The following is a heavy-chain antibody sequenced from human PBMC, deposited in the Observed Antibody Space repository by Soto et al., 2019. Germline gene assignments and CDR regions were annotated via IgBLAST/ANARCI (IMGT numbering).Heavy chain of an antibody. V-gene: IGHV3-23*01. Sequence: EVRLLESGGGLVQPGGSLRLSCAASGFTFSSYAMSWVRQAPGKGLEWVSGISGSGDSTYHAESVKGRFTISRENSKKTLYLQMNSLRAEDTAVYYCAYYPTNYYDSGSAAHFDYWGQGILVTVCS. J-gene: IGHJ4*02. D-gene: IGHD3-10*01. CDR3: AYYPTNYYDSGSAAHFDY. CDR2: ISGSGDST. CDR1: GFTFSSYA.